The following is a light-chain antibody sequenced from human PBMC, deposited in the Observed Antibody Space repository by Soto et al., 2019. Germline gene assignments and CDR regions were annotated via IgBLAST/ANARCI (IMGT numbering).Light chain of an antibody. CDR1: QSLVYSDGITY. V-gene: IGKV2-30*01. CDR2: KVS. Sequence: VITQCRRSRPVTHVGSDAIPCMFRQSLVYSDGITYLNWFQQRPGQSPRRLIYKVSNRDSGVPNRFSGSGSGTDFTLKISRVEAEDVGVYYCMQGTHWPRTFGQGTKVDIK. J-gene: IGKJ1*01. CDR3: MQGTHWPRT.